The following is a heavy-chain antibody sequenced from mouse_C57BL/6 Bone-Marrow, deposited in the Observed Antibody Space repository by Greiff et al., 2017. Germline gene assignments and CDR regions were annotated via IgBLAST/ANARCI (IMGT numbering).Heavy chain of an antibody. Sequence: VQLKESVAELVRPGASVQLSCTASGLNIKNTYMHWVKQRPEQGLEWIGRIDPANGHTQYVPKGPGKATITADTASNTAYLQLSSLTSEDTAIYYCAPYDGYFDVWGTGTTVTGYS. J-gene: IGHJ1*03. CDR1: GLNIKNTY. CDR2: IDPANGHT. CDR3: APYDGYFDV. V-gene: IGHV14-3*01. D-gene: IGHD2-12*01.